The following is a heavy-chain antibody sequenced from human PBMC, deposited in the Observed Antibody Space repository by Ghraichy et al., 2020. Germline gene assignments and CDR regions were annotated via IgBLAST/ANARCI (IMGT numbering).Heavy chain of an antibody. CDR2: INAGNGNT. V-gene: IGHV1-3*01. Sequence: ASVKVSCKASGYTFTSSAMHWVRQAPGQRLEWMGWINAGNGNTKYSQKFQGRVTITRDTSASTAYVALSSLRSEDTAVYYCARWGGDYTYGYSFDYWGQGTLVTVSS. D-gene: IGHD5-18*01. CDR1: GYTFTSSA. J-gene: IGHJ4*02. CDR3: ARWGGDYTYGYSFDY.